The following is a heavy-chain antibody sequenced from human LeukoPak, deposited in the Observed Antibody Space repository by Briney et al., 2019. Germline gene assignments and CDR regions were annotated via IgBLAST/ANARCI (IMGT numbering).Heavy chain of an antibody. Sequence: SETLSLTCAVYGGSFSGYYWSWIRQPPGKGLEWIGEINHSGSTNYNPSLKSRVTISVDTSKNQFSLKLSSVTAADTAVYYCARTQSPLLWFGELPDYWGQGTLVTVSS. V-gene: IGHV4-34*01. D-gene: IGHD3-10*01. CDR3: ARTQSPLLWFGELPDY. CDR1: GGSFSGYY. J-gene: IGHJ4*02. CDR2: INHSGST.